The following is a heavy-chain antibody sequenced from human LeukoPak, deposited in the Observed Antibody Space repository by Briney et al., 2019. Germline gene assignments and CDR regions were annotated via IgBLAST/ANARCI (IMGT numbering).Heavy chain of an antibody. D-gene: IGHD6-19*01. CDR1: GYTFTGYY. V-gene: IGHV1-2*02. CDR3: TRDGQWGTDY. J-gene: IGHJ4*02. Sequence: ASVKVSCKASGYTFTGYYIHWVRQAPGQGLEGMGWINPNSGDTNYAQRFQGRVTMTRDTSIRTAYMEMTRLTSDDTAMYYCTRDGQWGTDYWGRGTLVTVSS. CDR2: INPNSGDT.